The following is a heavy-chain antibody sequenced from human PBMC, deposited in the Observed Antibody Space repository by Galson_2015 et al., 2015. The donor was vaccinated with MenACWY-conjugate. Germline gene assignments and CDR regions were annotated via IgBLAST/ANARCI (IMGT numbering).Heavy chain of an antibody. V-gene: IGHV3-15*07. CDR3: TTENLYDFWSGYYPPGYYYYYMDV. CDR2: IKSKTDGGTT. CDR1: GFTFSNAW. Sequence: SLRLSCAASGFTFSNAWMNWVRQAPGKGLEWVGRIKSKTDGGTTDYAAPVKGRFTISRDDSKNTLYLQMNSLKTEDTAVYYCTTENLYDFWSGYYPPGYYYYYMDVWGKGTTVTVSS. D-gene: IGHD3-3*01. J-gene: IGHJ6*03.